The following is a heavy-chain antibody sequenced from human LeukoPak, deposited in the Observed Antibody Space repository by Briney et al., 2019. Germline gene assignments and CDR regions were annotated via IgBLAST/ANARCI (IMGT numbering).Heavy chain of an antibody. V-gene: IGHV1-18*01. CDR2: ISAYNGNT. J-gene: IGHJ4*02. Sequence: ASVKVSCKASGYTFTSYGISWVRQAPGQGLEWMGWISAYNGNTNYAQKLQGRVTMTTDTSTSTAYMELRSLRSDDTAVYYCARAGGPSESGFRTEFGDYWGQGTLVTVSS. CDR3: ARAGGPSESGFRTEFGDY. CDR1: GYTFTSYG. D-gene: IGHD3-10*01.